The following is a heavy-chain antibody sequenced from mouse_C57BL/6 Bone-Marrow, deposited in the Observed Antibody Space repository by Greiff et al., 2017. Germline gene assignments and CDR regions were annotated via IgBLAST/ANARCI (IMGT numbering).Heavy chain of an antibody. J-gene: IGHJ2*01. Sequence: EVQLQQSGAELVKPGASVKLSCTASGFNIKDYYLHWVKQRTEQGLEWIGRIDPEDGETKYAPKFQDQANITSDTSSNTAYLQLSSLTSADTAVSYCTRSLISYGTNDWGQGTTLTVSS. D-gene: IGHD1-1*01. CDR2: IDPEDGET. CDR3: TRSLISYGTND. CDR1: GFNIKDYY. V-gene: IGHV14-2*01.